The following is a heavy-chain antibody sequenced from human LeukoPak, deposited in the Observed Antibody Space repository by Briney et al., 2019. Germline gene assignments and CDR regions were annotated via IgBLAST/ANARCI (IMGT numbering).Heavy chain of an antibody. V-gene: IGHV1-2*06. D-gene: IGHD2-15*01. CDR2: INPNSGGT. CDR1: GYTLTGYY. Sequence: SVKVSCKASGYTLTGYYMHWVRQAPGLGLEWMGRINPNSGGTNYAQKFQGRVTMTRDTSISTAYMELSRLRSDDTAVYYCARVPRRDSGGPFEYWGPGTLVTVSS. J-gene: IGHJ4*02. CDR3: ARVPRRDSGGPFEY.